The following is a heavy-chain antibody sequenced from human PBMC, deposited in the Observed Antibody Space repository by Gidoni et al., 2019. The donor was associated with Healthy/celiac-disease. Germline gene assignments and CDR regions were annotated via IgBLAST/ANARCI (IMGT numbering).Heavy chain of an antibody. CDR2: INPSGGST. CDR1: GYTLTSYY. CDR3: ARFRRAKEYYMDV. V-gene: IGHV1-46*03. J-gene: IGHJ6*03. Sequence: QVQLVQSGAEVKKPGASVKVSCNASGYTLTSYYMHWVRQDPGQGLEWMGIINPSGGSTSYAQKFQGRVTMTRDTSTSTVYMELSSLRSEDTAVYYCARFRRAKEYYMDVWGKGTTVTVSS.